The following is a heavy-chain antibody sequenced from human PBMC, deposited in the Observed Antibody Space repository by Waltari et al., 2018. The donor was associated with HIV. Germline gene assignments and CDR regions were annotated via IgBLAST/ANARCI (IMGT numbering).Heavy chain of an antibody. V-gene: IGHV4-59*01. CDR1: GGSISGYY. Sequence: QVHLQESGPGLVKPSETLSLTCTVSGGSISGYYWNWIRQPPGKGLEWIGYIYYSGSTNYDPSLQSRITISVDTSKGQFSLKLSSVTAADTAVYYCARVPGVSSIAARRFDYWGQGSLVTVSS. CDR2: IYYSGST. D-gene: IGHD6-6*01. J-gene: IGHJ4*02. CDR3: ARVPGVSSIAARRFDY.